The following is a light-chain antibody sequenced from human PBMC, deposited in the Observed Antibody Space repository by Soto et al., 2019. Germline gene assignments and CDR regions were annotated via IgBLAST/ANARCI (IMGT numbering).Light chain of an antibody. CDR3: QQGSAWPLT. J-gene: IGKJ4*01. CDR1: QNIRSN. Sequence: EVVMTQSPGTLSVSPGERATLSCRASQNIRSNLAWYQQKPGQAPRLLIFDASKRATGIPARFSGGGSGTEFTLTISSLQSEDFAVYYCQQGSAWPLTFGGGTKAEIK. CDR2: DAS. V-gene: IGKV3-15*01.